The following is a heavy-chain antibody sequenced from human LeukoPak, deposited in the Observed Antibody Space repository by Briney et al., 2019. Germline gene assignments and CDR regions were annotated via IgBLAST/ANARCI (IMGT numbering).Heavy chain of an antibody. V-gene: IGHV4-34*01. CDR3: ARTPDYYGSGSYYNVLFYFDY. D-gene: IGHD3-10*01. J-gene: IGHJ4*02. CDR1: GGSFTNYY. CDR2: INHGGST. Sequence: SKTLSLTCAVYGGSFTNYYWSWIRQPPGKGLEWIGEINHGGSTYYNPSLKSRVTISVDTSKSQFSLKLSSVTAADTAVYYCARTPDYYGSGSYYNVLFYFDYWGQGTLVTDSS.